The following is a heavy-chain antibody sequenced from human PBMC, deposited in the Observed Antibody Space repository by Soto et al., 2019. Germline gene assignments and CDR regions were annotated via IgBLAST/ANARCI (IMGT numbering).Heavy chain of an antibody. V-gene: IGHV1-8*01. J-gene: IGHJ4*02. Sequence: QVQLVQSGAEVKKPGASVKVSCTASGYTFTSYDINWVRQATGQGLEWMGWMNPNSGNTGYAQKFQGRVTMTRNTSISTAYMELSSLRSEDTAVYYCARELGGGYDYSVAGITDYWGQGTLVTVSS. CDR1: GYTFTSYD. CDR2: MNPNSGNT. D-gene: IGHD5-12*01. CDR3: ARELGGGYDYSVAGITDY.